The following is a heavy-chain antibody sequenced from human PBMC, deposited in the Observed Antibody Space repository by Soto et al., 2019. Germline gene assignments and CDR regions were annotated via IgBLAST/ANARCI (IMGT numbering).Heavy chain of an antibody. V-gene: IGHV4-61*01. CDR2: IYNGKYR. CDR1: GGSVNSDNYY. Sequence: QVQLQESGPGLVKPSETLSLTCSVSGGSVNSDNYYWSWIRQPPGKGLEWIACIYNGKYRKYNPSRKRRINKSAYPSKNKFSLELSSLSAADTAVYYCTRDGNPNSSSPCVIGYCVRGTLVTVSS. CDR3: TRDGNPNSSSPCVIGY. J-gene: IGHJ4*02. D-gene: IGHD6-6*01.